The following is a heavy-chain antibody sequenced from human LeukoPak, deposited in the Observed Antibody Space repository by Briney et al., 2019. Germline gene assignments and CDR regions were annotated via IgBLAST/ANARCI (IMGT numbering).Heavy chain of an antibody. CDR1: GGSISSSSYY. CDR2: IYYSGST. V-gene: IGHV4-61*01. J-gene: IGHJ3*02. CDR3: ARSSGSFDI. D-gene: IGHD3-22*01. Sequence: SETLSLTCTVSGGSISSSSYYWSWIRQPPGTGLEWIGYIYYSGSTNYNPSLKSRVTISVDTSKNQFSLKLSSVTAADTAVYYCARSSGSFDIWGQGTMVTVSS.